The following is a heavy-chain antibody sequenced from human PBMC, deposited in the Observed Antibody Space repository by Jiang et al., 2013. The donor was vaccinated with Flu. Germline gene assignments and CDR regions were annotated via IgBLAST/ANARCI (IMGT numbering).Heavy chain of an antibody. CDR2: ISSGGGST. D-gene: IGHD5-12*01. V-gene: IGHV3-23*01. CDR1: GFTFSTYA. Sequence: VQLLESGGGLVQPGESLRLSCAASGFTFSTYAMSWVRQAPGKGLEWVSGISSGGGSTHYADSVKGRFTISRDNSKNILYLQMTSLRAVDTAVYFCATVDITATIPVDYWGQGTLVTVSS. CDR3: ATVDITATIPVDY. J-gene: IGHJ4*02.